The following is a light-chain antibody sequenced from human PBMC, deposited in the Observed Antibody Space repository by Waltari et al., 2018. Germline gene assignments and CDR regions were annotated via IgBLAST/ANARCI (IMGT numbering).Light chain of an antibody. CDR3: SSFTSSSTVL. CDR2: DVS. J-gene: IGLJ2*01. Sequence: QSALTQAASVSGSPGQSITISCTGTSSDVGPYNYVPWYQQHPGKAPKLMIYDVSNRPSGVSNRFSGSKSGNTASLTISGLQAEDEADYYCSSFTSSSTVLFGGGTRLSVL. CDR1: SSDVGPYNY. V-gene: IGLV2-14*03.